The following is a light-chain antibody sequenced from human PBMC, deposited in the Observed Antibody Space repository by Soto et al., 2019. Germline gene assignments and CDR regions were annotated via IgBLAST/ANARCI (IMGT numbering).Light chain of an antibody. CDR1: QSVSSY. CDR3: QQRSNWPPRFT. Sequence: DIMMTQSPATLSLSPGERATLSCRASQSVSSYLAWYQQKPGQAPRLLIYDASNRATGIPARFSGSGSGTDFTLTISSLEPEDFAVYYCQQRSNWPPRFTFGPGTKVDI. J-gene: IGKJ3*01. V-gene: IGKV3-11*01. CDR2: DAS.